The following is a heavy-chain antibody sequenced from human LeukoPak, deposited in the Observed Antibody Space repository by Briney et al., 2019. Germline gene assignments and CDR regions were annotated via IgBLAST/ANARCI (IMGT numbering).Heavy chain of an antibody. J-gene: IGHJ4*02. D-gene: IGHD5-24*01. Sequence: SETLSLTCTVSGGSIISDYSYWNWIRQHPGKGLEWIGYISYNGNTNHNPSLKSRITISLDTSENQFSLKLTSVTAADTAVYYCARVRRDGYNSPDYWGQGTLVTVSS. CDR2: ISYNGNT. CDR1: GGSIISDYSY. V-gene: IGHV4-31*03. CDR3: ARVRRDGYNSPDY.